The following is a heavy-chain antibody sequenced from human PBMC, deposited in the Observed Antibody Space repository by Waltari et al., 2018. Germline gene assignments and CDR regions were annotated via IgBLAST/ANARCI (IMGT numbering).Heavy chain of an antibody. J-gene: IGHJ4*02. CDR2: ISYDGSKK. V-gene: IGHV3-30*18. Sequence: QVQLVESGGGVVQPGRSLRLSCAASGFTFSSYGMHWVRQAPDKGLEWVEGISYDGSKKYYADSVKGRFNISRDNSKNTLYLQMNSLRAEDTAVYYCAKDRFVYCSSTSCYTHFDYWGQGTLVTVSS. D-gene: IGHD2-2*02. CDR3: AKDRFVYCSSTSCYTHFDY. CDR1: GFTFSSYG.